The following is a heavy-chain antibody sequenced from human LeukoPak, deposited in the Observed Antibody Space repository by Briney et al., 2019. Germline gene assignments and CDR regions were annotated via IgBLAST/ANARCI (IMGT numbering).Heavy chain of an antibody. D-gene: IGHD6-13*01. Sequence: GGSLSLSCAASGFTFSSYSMNWVRQAPGKGREWVSYISSSSSTIYYADSVKGRFTISRDNTKNSLYLQINSLRDEDTAVYYCARGDIAAAWFPWSDPWGQGTLVTVSS. CDR2: ISSSSSTI. V-gene: IGHV3-48*02. CDR3: ARGDIAAAWFPWSDP. J-gene: IGHJ5*02. CDR1: GFTFSSYS.